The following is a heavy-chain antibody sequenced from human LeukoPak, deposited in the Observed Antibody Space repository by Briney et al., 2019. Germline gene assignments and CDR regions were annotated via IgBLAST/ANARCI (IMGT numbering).Heavy chain of an antibody. CDR2: ISSSSTI. J-gene: IGHJ6*02. CDR3: AREPIYCSSTSCYGPYYYYGMDV. V-gene: IGHV3-48*01. D-gene: IGHD2-2*01. Sequence: GGSLRLSCAASGFTFSSYSMNWVRQAPGKGLEWVSYISSSSTIYYADSVKGRFTISRDNAKNSLYLQMNSLRAEDTAVYYCAREPIYCSSTSCYGPYYYYGMDVWGQGTTVTVSS. CDR1: GFTFSSYS.